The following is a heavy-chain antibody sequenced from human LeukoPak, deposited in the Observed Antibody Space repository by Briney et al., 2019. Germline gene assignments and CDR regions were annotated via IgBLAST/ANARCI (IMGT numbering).Heavy chain of an antibody. CDR3: ATYYDPDY. D-gene: IGHD3-22*01. V-gene: IGHV3-7*01. CDR2: IKQDGSEK. CDR1: GFPFSSYS. Sequence: GGSLRLSCAASGFPFSSYSMNWVRQAPGKGLEWVANIKQDGSEKSYVDSVKGRFSISRDNAKNSLYLQMNSLRAEDTAVYYCATYYDPDYWGQGTLVTVSS. J-gene: IGHJ4*02.